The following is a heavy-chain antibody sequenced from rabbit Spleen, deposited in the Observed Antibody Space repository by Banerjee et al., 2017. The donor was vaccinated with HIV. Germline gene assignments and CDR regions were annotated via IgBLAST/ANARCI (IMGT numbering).Heavy chain of an antibody. V-gene: IGHV1S40*01. CDR2: IAGSSSAFT. D-gene: IGHD7-1*01. Sequence: QQLVESGGGLVKPGASLTLTCTTSGFSFSSSDYMCWVRQAPGKGLEWIACIAGSSSAFTYYASWAKGRFTISKTSSTTVTLQMTSLTAADTATYFCARGGYVGYTWLTFLWGPGTLVTVS. CDR1: GFSFSSSDY. CDR3: ARGGYVGYTWLTFL. J-gene: IGHJ4*01.